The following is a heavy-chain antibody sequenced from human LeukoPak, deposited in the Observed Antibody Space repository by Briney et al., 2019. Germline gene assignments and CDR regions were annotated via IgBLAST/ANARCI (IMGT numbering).Heavy chain of an antibody. Sequence: GGSLRLSCAASGFTFSSYWMPWVRQAPGKGLVWVSRINSDGSSTSYADSVKGRFTISRDNAKNTLYLQMNSLRAEDTAVYYCARDLIPYYYDSSGTPPAFDIWGQGTMVTVSS. D-gene: IGHD3-22*01. J-gene: IGHJ3*02. CDR1: GFTFSSYW. CDR3: ARDLIPYYYDSSGTPPAFDI. CDR2: INSDGSST. V-gene: IGHV3-74*01.